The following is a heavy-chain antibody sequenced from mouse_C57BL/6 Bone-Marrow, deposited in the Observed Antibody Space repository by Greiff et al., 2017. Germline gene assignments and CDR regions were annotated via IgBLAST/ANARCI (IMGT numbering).Heavy chain of an antibody. CDR2: IHPNSGST. V-gene: IGHV1-64*01. CDR1: GYTFTSYW. J-gene: IGHJ1*03. Sequence: VQLQQPGAELVKPGASVKLSCKASGYTFTSYWMHWVKQRPGQGLEWIGMIHPNSGSTNYNEKFKSKATLTVDKSSSTAYMQLSSLTSEDSAVYDCARRELYWYFDVWGTGTTVTVSS. CDR3: ARRELYWYFDV.